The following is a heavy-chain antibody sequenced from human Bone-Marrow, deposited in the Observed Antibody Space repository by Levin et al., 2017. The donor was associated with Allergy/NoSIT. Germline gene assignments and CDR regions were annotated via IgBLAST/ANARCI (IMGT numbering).Heavy chain of an antibody. Sequence: SSETLSLTCAVSGYSISSGYFWAWIRQPPGKGLEWIASLYYSGGAFYNSSLKSRVTISRDTSKNQFSLNLNSVTAADTALYYCARGGEGVLRFFEWGQGTLVTVSS. CDR2: LYYSGGA. D-gene: IGHD3-3*01. CDR3: ARGGEGVLRFFE. CDR1: GYSISSGYF. J-gene: IGHJ4*02. V-gene: IGHV4-38-2*01.